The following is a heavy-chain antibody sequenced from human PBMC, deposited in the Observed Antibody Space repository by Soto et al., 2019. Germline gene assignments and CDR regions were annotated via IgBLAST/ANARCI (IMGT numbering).Heavy chain of an antibody. D-gene: IGHD2-8*01. CDR2: IIPIFGTA. J-gene: IGHJ3*02. V-gene: IGHV1-69*13. CDR1: GGTFSGYA. Sequence: SVKVSCKGSGGTFSGYASGWVRQAPGQGLEWMGGIIPIFGTANCAQKFQGRVTITADESTSTAYMELSSLRSEDTAVYYCAAERLTDDAFDIWGQGTMVTVSS. CDR3: AAERLTDDAFDI.